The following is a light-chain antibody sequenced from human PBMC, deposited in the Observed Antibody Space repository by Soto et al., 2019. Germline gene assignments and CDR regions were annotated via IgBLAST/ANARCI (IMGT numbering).Light chain of an antibody. Sequence: EIVLTQSPGTVSLSAGERATLSCRASQSVRNHYLAWYQQKPGQAPRLLIYAASGRATGFPARFRGSGSGTDFTLTISRLEPEDFAVYHCQQYGSSLWTFGQGTKEENK. CDR1: QSVRNHY. CDR2: AAS. CDR3: QQYGSSLWT. J-gene: IGKJ1*01. V-gene: IGKV3-20*01.